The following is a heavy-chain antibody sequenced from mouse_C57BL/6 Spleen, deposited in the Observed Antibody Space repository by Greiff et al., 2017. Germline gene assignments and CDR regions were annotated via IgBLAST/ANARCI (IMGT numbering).Heavy chain of an antibody. D-gene: IGHD2-4*01. J-gene: IGHJ4*01. CDR1: GYTFTSYG. Sequence: VQLQQSGAELARPGASVTLSCKASGYTFTSYGISWVKQRTGQGLEWIGEIYPRSGNTYYNEKFKGKATLTADKSSSTAYMELRSLTSEDSAVYFCARSNYDYAYAMDYWGQGTSVTVSS. CDR2: IYPRSGNT. CDR3: ARSNYDYAYAMDY. V-gene: IGHV1-81*01.